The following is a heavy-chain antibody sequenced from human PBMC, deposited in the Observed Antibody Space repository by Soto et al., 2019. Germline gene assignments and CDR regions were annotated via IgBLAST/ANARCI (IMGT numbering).Heavy chain of an antibody. CDR3: AKDFEDYYDSSGYYVPAFDI. CDR2: ISWNSGSI. V-gene: IGHV3-9*01. Sequence: GGSLRLSCAASGFTFDDYAMHWVRQAPGKGLEWVSGISWNSGSIGYADSVKGRFTISRDNAKNSLYLQMNSLRAEDTALYYCAKDFEDYYDSSGYYVPAFDIWGQGTMVTV. J-gene: IGHJ3*02. D-gene: IGHD3-22*01. CDR1: GFTFDDYA.